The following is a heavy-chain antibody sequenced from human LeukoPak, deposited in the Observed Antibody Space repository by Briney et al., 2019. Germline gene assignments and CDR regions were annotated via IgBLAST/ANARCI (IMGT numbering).Heavy chain of an antibody. D-gene: IGHD3-22*01. V-gene: IGHV3-48*02. CDR1: GFTFGNHA. Sequence: GGSLRLSCSASGFTFGNHAMHWVRQAPGKGLEWLAYISSSSSPIYYADSVKGRFTISRDNAKNSLYLQMNSLRDEDTAVYYCATSGYPDYWGQGTLVTVSS. J-gene: IGHJ4*02. CDR3: ATSGYPDY. CDR2: ISSSSSPI.